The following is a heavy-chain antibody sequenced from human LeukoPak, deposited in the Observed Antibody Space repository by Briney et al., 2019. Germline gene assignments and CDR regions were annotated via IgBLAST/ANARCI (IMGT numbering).Heavy chain of an antibody. Sequence: SQTLSLTCTVSGGSISSGDYYWSWIRQPPGKGLEWIGYIYYSGSTYYNPSLKSRVTISVDTSKNQFSLKLSSVTAADAAVYYCARVTGGSGSYYSPLHYYFDYWGQGTLVTVSS. J-gene: IGHJ4*02. CDR3: ARVTGGSGSYYSPLHYYFDY. CDR1: GGSISSGDYY. D-gene: IGHD3-10*01. CDR2: IYYSGST. V-gene: IGHV4-30-4*01.